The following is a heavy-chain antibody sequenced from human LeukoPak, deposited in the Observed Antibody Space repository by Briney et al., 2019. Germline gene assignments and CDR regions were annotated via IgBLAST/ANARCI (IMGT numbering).Heavy chain of an antibody. J-gene: IGHJ4*02. CDR2: ISDI. Sequence: GGSLRLSCVTSGFIFSRYTMNWVRQAPGKGLEWVSSISDIFYADSVKGRFTISRDISKNTLYLQMNSLRAEDTAVYYCARRGGDSRQYYFDYWGQGTLVTVSS. CDR1: GFIFSRYT. D-gene: IGHD4-17*01. CDR3: ARRGGDSRQYYFDY. V-gene: IGHV3-21*01.